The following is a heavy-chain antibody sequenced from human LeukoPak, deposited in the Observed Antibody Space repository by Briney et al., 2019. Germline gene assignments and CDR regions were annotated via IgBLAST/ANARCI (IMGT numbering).Heavy chain of an antibody. Sequence: PGASLRLSCAASGFTFNNYAMSWVRQAPGKGLEWVSAISGSGGSTYYADSVKGRFTISRDNSKNTLYLQMNSLRAEDTAVYYCAKVSGYYYDLVYFDYWGQGTLVTVSS. V-gene: IGHV3-23*01. CDR2: ISGSGGST. J-gene: IGHJ4*02. CDR1: GFTFNNYA. D-gene: IGHD3-22*01. CDR3: AKVSGYYYDLVYFDY.